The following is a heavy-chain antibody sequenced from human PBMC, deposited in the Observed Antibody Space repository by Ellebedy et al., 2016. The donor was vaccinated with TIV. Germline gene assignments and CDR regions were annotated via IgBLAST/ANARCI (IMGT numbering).Heavy chain of an antibody. CDR2: ITSSSTTI. J-gene: IGHJ5*02. CDR1: GFTFSSYS. Sequence: GESLKISXAASGFTFSSYSMNWVRQAPEKGLEWVSFITSSSTTIHYADSVEGRFTISRDNAKNSLYLQMNSLRDEDTAVYYCARPSATTGRNWWFDPWGQGTLVTVSS. D-gene: IGHD4-11*01. V-gene: IGHV3-48*02. CDR3: ARPSATTGRNWWFDP.